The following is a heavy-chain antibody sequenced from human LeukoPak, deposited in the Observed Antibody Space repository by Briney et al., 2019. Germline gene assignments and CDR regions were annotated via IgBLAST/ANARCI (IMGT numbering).Heavy chain of an antibody. CDR2: ISWNSGSI. J-gene: IGHJ4*02. Sequence: PGGSLRLSCAASGFTFDDYAMHWVRQAPGKGLEWVSGISWNSGSIGYADSVKGRFTISRDNSKNTLYLQMNSLRAEDTAVYYCAKGDGYYYDSSGYSLGYWGQGTLVTVSS. CDR1: GFTFDDYA. D-gene: IGHD3-22*01. CDR3: AKGDGYYYDSSGYSLGY. V-gene: IGHV3-9*01.